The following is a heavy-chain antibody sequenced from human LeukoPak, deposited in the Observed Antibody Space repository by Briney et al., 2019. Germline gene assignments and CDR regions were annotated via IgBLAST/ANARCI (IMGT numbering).Heavy chain of an antibody. V-gene: IGHV1-69*04. CDR1: GGTFSNYA. CDR2: IIPFLGTP. J-gene: IGHJ4*02. CDR3: ARGFGDGRSSDY. D-gene: IGHD3-16*01. Sequence: SSVTLSCKASGGTFSNYALAWVRQAPGQGLEWMGRIIPFLGTPNYAQKFQDRVTVTADKSTNTAYMELSSLRSEDTALYYCARGFGDGRSSDYWGQGTLITVSS.